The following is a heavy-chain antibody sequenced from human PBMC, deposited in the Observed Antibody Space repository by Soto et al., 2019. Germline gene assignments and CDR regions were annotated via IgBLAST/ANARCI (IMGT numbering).Heavy chain of an antibody. J-gene: IGHJ6*02. CDR1: GFTFSSYA. D-gene: IGHD5-18*01. CDR3: ASVDTSRYYYGMDV. CDR2: ISYYGSNE. Sequence: QVQLVESGGGVVQPGRSLRLSCAASGFTFSSYAMHWVRQAPGKGLEWVAVISYYGSNEYYADSVKGRFTISRDNSKNPLDLQMNSLRAEDTAVYYCASVDTSRYYYGMDVWGQGTTVTVSS. V-gene: IGHV3-30-3*01.